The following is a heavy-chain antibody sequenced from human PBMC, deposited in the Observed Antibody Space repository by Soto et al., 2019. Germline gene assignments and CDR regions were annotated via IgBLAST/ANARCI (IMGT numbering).Heavy chain of an antibody. CDR3: VRDRGTGTWYFDY. D-gene: IGHD1-7*01. Sequence: AGGSLRLSCAASGFMFSSYAMNWVRQAPGKGLEWVAVVWYDGTKKYYSDSVRGRFSVSRDNSKNTVSLQMNSLRAEDTAVYYCVRDRGTGTWYFDYWGQGILVTVSS. V-gene: IGHV3-33*01. CDR2: VWYDGTKK. CDR1: GFMFSSYA. J-gene: IGHJ4*01.